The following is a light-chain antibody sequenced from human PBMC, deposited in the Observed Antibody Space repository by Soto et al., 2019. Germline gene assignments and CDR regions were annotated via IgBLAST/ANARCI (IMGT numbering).Light chain of an antibody. CDR1: QSLLYSDGNTY. V-gene: IGKV2-30*01. J-gene: IGKJ1*01. CDR2: KVS. CDR3: MHGTYWPPRT. Sequence: DVVMTQSPLSLPVTLGQPASISCRSSQSLLYSDGNTYLSWFQQRPGQSPRRLIYKVSNRDSGDPEGFSGRGSGTDCKLIIGRVEPEDVGVYYCMHGTYWPPRTFAQGPEVEIQ.